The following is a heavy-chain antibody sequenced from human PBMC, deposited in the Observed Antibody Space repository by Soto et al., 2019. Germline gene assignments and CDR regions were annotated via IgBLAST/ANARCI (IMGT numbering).Heavy chain of an antibody. V-gene: IGHV4-59*02. CDR1: GASVSNYY. Sequence: PSETLSLTCTVSGASVSNYYWSWIRQTPGKGLEWIAYIYYTGSTSYNPSLKSRVTISLDTSKNQVPLKLNSVTAADTAVYYCARPTVSWYYFHYWGQGAQVTVSS. J-gene: IGHJ4*02. CDR3: ARPTVSWYYFHY. D-gene: IGHD6-13*01. CDR2: IYYTGST.